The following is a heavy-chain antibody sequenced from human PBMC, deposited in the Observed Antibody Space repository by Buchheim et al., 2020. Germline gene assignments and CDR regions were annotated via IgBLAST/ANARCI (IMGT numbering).Heavy chain of an antibody. Sequence: QVQLQQWGAGLLKPSETLSLTCAVYGGSFSGYYWSWIRQPPGKGLEWIGEINHSGSTNYNPSLKSRVTISVDTSKNQFSLKLSSVTAADTAVYYCATAGAYCSGGSCYYTDYWGQGTL. CDR1: GGSFSGYY. J-gene: IGHJ4*02. CDR3: ATAGAYCSGGSCYYTDY. CDR2: INHSGST. D-gene: IGHD2-15*01. V-gene: IGHV4-34*01.